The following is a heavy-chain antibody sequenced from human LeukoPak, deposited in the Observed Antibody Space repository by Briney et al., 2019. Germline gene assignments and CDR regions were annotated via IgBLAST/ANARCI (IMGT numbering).Heavy chain of an antibody. CDR2: IGSSNSYK. J-gene: IGHJ4*02. V-gene: IGHV3-21*01. CDR3: ARVMASGYSEANDY. CDR1: GFTFSTYS. D-gene: IGHD5-12*01. Sequence: GGSLRLSCAASGFTFSTYSMNWIRQAPGKGLEWVSVIGSSNSYKFYADSVKGRFTISRDNARNSLSLQMNSLRAEATAVYYCARVMASGYSEANDYWGQGTLVTVSS.